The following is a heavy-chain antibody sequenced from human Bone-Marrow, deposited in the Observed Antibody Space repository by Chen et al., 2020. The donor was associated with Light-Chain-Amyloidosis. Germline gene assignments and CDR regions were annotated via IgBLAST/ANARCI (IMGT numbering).Heavy chain of an antibody. Sequence: QVQLVESGGGVVQPGTSLRLSCAVSGFTFRSFGMHWVRQAPGKGLEWVATVSYDGSDKCYADSVKGRFTISRDNSKSTLYLDVNSLRTDDTAVFYCARDFRDVFSRGLDYWGQGTLVTVSS. J-gene: IGHJ4*02. D-gene: IGHD3-10*01. CDR1: GFTFRSFG. CDR2: VSYDGSDK. CDR3: ARDFRDVFSRGLDY. V-gene: IGHV3-30*14.